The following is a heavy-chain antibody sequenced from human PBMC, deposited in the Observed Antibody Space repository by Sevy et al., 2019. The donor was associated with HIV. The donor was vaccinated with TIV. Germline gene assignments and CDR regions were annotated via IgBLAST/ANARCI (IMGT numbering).Heavy chain of an antibody. CDR1: GFIFSSYS. D-gene: IGHD3-10*01. V-gene: IGHV3-48*01. CDR2: ISSGSSTV. Sequence: GGSLRLSCAASGFIFSSYSMNWVRQAPGKGLEWVSFISSGSSTVYYADSVKGRFTISRDNAKNSLYLQMNSLRGKDTAVYYCARGGVAVPRDFDFWGQGTLVTVSS. J-gene: IGHJ4*02. CDR3: ARGGVAVPRDFDF.